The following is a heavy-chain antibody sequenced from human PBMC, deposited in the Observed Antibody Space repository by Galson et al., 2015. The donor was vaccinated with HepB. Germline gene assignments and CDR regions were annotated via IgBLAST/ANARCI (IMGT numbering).Heavy chain of an antibody. J-gene: IGHJ5*02. CDR2: IDPSDSYT. Sequence: QSGAEVKKPGESLRISCKGSGYSFTSYWISWVRQMPGKGLEWMGRIDPSDSYTNYSPPFQGHVTISADKSISTAYLQWSSLKASDTAMYYCARRVITAARPHWFDPWGQGTLVTVSS. CDR1: GYSFTSYW. D-gene: IGHD6-6*01. V-gene: IGHV5-10-1*01. CDR3: ARRVITAARPHWFDP.